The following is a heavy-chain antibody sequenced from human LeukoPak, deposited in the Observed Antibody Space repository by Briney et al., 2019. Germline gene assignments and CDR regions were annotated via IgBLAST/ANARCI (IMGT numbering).Heavy chain of an antibody. D-gene: IGHD4-17*01. J-gene: IGHJ5*02. CDR3: IVFGDSNH. V-gene: IGHV3-53*01. Sequence: GGSLRLSCAASGLTGSHNYVSWVRQAPGMGLEWVSAIHTSGDTCYADSVKGRFTISRDTSKNTLYLQINSLRVEDTAVYYCIVFGDSNHWGQGTLVTVSS. CDR1: GLTGSHNY. CDR2: IHTSGDT.